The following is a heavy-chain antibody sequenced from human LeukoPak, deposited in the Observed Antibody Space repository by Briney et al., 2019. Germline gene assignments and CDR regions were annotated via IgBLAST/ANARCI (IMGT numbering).Heavy chain of an antibody. CDR2: IYPGDSDT. V-gene: IGHV5-51*01. J-gene: IGHJ5*02. Sequence: GESLKISCKGSGYSFSNYWIGWVRQMPGKGLEWMGIIYPGDSDTRYSPSFQGQVTITADRSISTAYLQWSSLKASDTAMYYCARHRGSGSYSLISCFDPWGQGTLVTVSS. CDR1: GYSFSNYW. D-gene: IGHD3-10*01. CDR3: ARHRGSGSYSLISCFDP.